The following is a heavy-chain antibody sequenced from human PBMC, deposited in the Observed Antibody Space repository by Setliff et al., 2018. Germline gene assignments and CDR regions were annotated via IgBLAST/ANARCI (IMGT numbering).Heavy chain of an antibody. CDR1: GGSVNSGYDN. Sequence: SETLSLTCTVSGGSVNSGYDNWNWLRQPAGKGLEWIGHINRRGSTNFSPSLKSRVTISVDTSKNQFSLKLTSVTAAGTAVYYCARAPRYFDPTGSYFDFWGQGTLVTVSS. V-gene: IGHV4-61*10. J-gene: IGHJ4*02. CDR2: INRRGST. D-gene: IGHD3-22*01. CDR3: ARAPRYFDPTGSYFDF.